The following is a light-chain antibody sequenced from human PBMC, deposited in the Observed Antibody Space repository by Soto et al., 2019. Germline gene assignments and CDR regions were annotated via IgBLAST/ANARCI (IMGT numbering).Light chain of an antibody. V-gene: IGLV2-14*01. Sequence: QSALTQPASVSGSPGQSITISCTGTSSDVGGYNYDSWYQQHPGKAPKLMIYEVSNRPSGVSNRFSGSKSGNTASLTISGIQAEDEADYYCSSYTSSSTLYVFGTGTKLTVL. J-gene: IGLJ1*01. CDR3: SSYTSSSTLYV. CDR1: SSDVGGYNY. CDR2: EVS.